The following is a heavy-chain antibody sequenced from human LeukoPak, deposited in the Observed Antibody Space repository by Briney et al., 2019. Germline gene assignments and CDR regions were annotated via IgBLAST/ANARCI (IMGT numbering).Heavy chain of an antibody. J-gene: IGHJ3*02. V-gene: IGHV4-59*08. D-gene: IGHD3-22*01. CDR3: ARHITMIAWGAFDI. CDR1: GGSINNYY. Sequence: PSETLSLTCTVSGGSINNYYWSWIRQPPGKGLEWIGYIYYSGSTNNNPSLKSRVTISVDTSKNQFSLKLSSVTAADTAVYYCARHITMIAWGAFDIWGQGTMVTVSS. CDR2: IYYSGST.